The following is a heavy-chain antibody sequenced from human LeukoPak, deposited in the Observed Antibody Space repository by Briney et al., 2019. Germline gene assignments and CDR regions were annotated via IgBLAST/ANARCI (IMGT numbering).Heavy chain of an antibody. CDR3: ARTNSLDY. J-gene: IGHJ4*02. CDR1: GFTFSDYY. V-gene: IGHV3-11*03. Sequence: GGSLRLSCAASGFTFSDYYMSWIRQAPGKGLEWVSWISGSSSKTSYADSVKGQFTISRDNAKNSVYLQMNSLRAEDTAVYYCARTNSLDYWGQGTLVTVSS. CDR2: ISGSSSKT.